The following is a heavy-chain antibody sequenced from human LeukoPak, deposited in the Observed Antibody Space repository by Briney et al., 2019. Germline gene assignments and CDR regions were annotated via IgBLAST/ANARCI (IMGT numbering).Heavy chain of an antibody. V-gene: IGHV3-7*01. CDR2: MYQDGSAK. J-gene: IGHJ6*02. CDR1: GFTFSDSW. Sequence: GGSLRLSCAASGFTFSDSWMSWVRQAPGKGLEWVANMYQDGSAKGYVDSVKGRFTISRDNARNSLYLQMSSLRPEDTAVYYCATYTHWVAGDVWGQGTTVTVSS. CDR3: ATYTHWVAGDV. D-gene: IGHD3-16*01.